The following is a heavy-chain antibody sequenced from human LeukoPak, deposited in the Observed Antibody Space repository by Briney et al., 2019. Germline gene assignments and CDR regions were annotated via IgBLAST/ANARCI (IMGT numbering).Heavy chain of an antibody. J-gene: IGHJ6*02. CDR2: INPNSGGT. CDR1: GYTFTGYY. D-gene: IGHD2-2*01. CDR3: ARSIYCSSTSCPPSYYYYYGMDV. Sequence: ASVRVSCKASGYTFTGYYMHWVRQAPGQGLEWMGWINPNSGGTNYAQKFQGWVTMTRDTSISTAYMELSRLRSDDTAVYYCARSIYCSSTSCPPSYYYYYGMDVWGQGTTVTVSS. V-gene: IGHV1-2*04.